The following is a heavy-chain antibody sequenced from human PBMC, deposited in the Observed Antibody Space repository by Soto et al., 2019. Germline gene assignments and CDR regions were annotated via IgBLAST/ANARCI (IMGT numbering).Heavy chain of an antibody. D-gene: IGHD1-26*01. Sequence: PSETLSLTCTVSGGSIRSYYWSWIRQPPGKGLDWIGDIYYSGSTNCNPSLKSRVTISVDTSKNQFSLKLSSVTAADTAVYYCARRYGSAIDYWGQGTLVTVSS. CDR2: IYYSGST. CDR3: ARRYGSAIDY. J-gene: IGHJ4*02. V-gene: IGHV4-59*08. CDR1: GGSIRSYY.